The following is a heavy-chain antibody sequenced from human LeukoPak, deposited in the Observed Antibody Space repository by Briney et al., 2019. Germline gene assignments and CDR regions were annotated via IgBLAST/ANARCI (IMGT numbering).Heavy chain of an antibody. Sequence: GGSLRLSCAVSGFTFSSYWMHWVRQAPGKGLLWVSRIDSDGSITTYADSVKGRFTIFRDNAKNTLYLQMNSLRVEDTAAYYCVKDLFGGSDDWGQGTLVTVSS. CDR2: IDSDGSIT. V-gene: IGHV3-74*01. J-gene: IGHJ4*02. CDR1: GFTFSSYW. D-gene: IGHD3-10*01. CDR3: VKDLFGGSDD.